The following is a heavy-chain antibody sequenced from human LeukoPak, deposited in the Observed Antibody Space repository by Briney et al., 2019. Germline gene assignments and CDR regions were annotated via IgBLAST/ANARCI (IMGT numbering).Heavy chain of an antibody. J-gene: IGHJ4*02. CDR2: ISGSGGST. CDR3: AKGRCRGYSYGPAAYFDY. V-gene: IGHV3-23*01. D-gene: IGHD5-18*01. Sequence: GGSLRLSCAASGFTFSSYAMSWVRQAPGKGLEWVSAISGSGGSTYYADSVKGRFTISRDNSKNKLYLQMNSLRAEDTAVYYCAKGRCRGYSYGPAAYFDYWGQGTLVTVSS. CDR1: GFTFSSYA.